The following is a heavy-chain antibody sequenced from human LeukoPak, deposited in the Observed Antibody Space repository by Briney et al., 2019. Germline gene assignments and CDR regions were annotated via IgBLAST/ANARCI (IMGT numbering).Heavy chain of an antibody. Sequence: ASVKVSCKASGGTFSSYAISWVRQAPGQGLEWMGGIIPIFGTANYAQKFQGRVTITTDESTSTAYMELSSLRSEDTAVYYCAKKSGVGYYYDSSGYYLDYWGQGTLVTVSS. J-gene: IGHJ4*02. V-gene: IGHV1-69*05. CDR1: GGTFSSYA. D-gene: IGHD3-22*01. CDR3: AKKSGVGYYYDSSGYYLDY. CDR2: IIPIFGTA.